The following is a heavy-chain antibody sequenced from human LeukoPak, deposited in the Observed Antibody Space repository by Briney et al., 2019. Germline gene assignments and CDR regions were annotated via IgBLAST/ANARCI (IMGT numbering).Heavy chain of an antibody. D-gene: IGHD3-16*02. CDR1: GDSISSSSYY. V-gene: IGHV4-39*07. CDR2: IYYSGST. Sequence: PSETLSLTCTVSGDSISSSSYYWGWIRQPPGKGLEWIGSIYYSGSTNYNPSLKSRVTISVDKSKNQFSLKLSSVTAADTAVYYCARGGSSRYKYPPFDYWGQGTLVTVSS. CDR3: ARGGSSRYKYPPFDY. J-gene: IGHJ4*02.